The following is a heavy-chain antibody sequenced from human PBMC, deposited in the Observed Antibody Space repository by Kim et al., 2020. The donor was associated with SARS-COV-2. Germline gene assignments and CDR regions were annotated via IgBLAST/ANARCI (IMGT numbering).Heavy chain of an antibody. CDR2: INWNGGST. CDR3: ARGGGSSWYYFDY. Sequence: GGSLRLSCAASGFTFDDDGMSWVRQAPGKGLEWVSVINWNGGSTGYADSVKGRFTISRDNAKNSLYLQMNSLRAEDTALYHCARGGGSSWYYFDYWGQGTLVTVSS. V-gene: IGHV3-20*01. CDR1: GFTFDDDG. J-gene: IGHJ4*02. D-gene: IGHD6-13*01.